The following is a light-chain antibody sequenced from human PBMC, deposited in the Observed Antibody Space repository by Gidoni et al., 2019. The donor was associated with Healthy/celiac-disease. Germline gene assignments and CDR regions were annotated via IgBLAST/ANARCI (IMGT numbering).Light chain of an antibody. Sequence: AIQLTQSPSSLSASVGDRVTITCRASQGISSALAWYQQKQGKAPKLLIYDASSLESVVPSWVSGSCSGTYFTLTISILHPEYFATYCCQQFNNYLITFGQGTRLEIK. CDR1: QGISSA. CDR3: QQFNNYLIT. V-gene: IGKV1D-13*01. CDR2: DAS. J-gene: IGKJ5*01.